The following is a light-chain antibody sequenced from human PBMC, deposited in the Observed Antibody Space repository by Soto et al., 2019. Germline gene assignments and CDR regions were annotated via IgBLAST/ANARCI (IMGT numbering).Light chain of an antibody. J-gene: IGKJ1*01. CDR2: GAS. CDR3: QQYGSSRWT. CDR1: KSVSNNY. V-gene: IGKV3-20*01. Sequence: EIVLTQSPGTLSLSPGERATLSCRASKSVSNNYLAWYQQKPGQAPRLLIYGASSRATGIPDRFSGSGSGTDFTLTISRLEPQDVSVYYCQQYGSSRWTFGQGTKVEIK.